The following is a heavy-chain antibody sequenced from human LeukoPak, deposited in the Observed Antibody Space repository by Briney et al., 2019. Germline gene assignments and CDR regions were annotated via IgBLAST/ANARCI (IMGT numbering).Heavy chain of an antibody. J-gene: IGHJ4*02. V-gene: IGHV1-18*01. CDR1: GYTFTSYG. D-gene: IGHD5-24*01. CDR2: ISAYNGNT. CDR3: ARSPQRWLQLHPSHFDY. Sequence: ASVKVSCKASGYTFTSYGISWVRQAPGQGLEWMGWISAYNGNTNYAQKLQGRVTMTTDTSTSTAYMELRSLRSDDTAVYYCARSPQRWLQLHPSHFDYWGQGTLVTVSS.